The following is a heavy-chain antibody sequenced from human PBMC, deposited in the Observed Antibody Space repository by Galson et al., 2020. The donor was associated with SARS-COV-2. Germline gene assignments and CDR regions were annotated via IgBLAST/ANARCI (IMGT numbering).Heavy chain of an antibody. D-gene: IGHD3-22*01. CDR3: ARQGVNMVVVVIFPGWYFDR. J-gene: IGHJ2*01. CDR1: GYSISTSTF. V-gene: IGHV4-38-2*01. Sequence: SETLSLTCAVSGYSISTSTFSGWVRPPPGELLEWTGSIYPSGSTYYNPSLKSRVTISVDTAKNQFSLRLDSVTAADTAVYYCARQGVNMVVVVIFPGWYFDRWGRGTLVTVSS. CDR2: IYPSGST.